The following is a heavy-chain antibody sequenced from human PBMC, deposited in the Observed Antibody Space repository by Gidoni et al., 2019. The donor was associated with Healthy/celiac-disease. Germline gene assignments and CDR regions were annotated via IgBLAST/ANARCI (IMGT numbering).Heavy chain of an antibody. J-gene: IGHJ4*02. Sequence: QVQLVQSGAEVKKPGSSVKVSCKASGGTFSSYTISWVRPAPGQGLEWMGRIIPILGIANYTQKFQGRVTITADKSTSTAYMELSSLRSEDTAVYYCARERVATEGLFDYWGQGTLVTVSS. CDR2: IIPILGIA. CDR1: GGTFSSYT. D-gene: IGHD5-12*01. V-gene: IGHV1-69*08. CDR3: ARERVATEGLFDY.